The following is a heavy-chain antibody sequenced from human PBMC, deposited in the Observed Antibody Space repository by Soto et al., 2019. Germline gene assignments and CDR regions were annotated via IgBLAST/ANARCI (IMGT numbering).Heavy chain of an antibody. CDR1: GGSISSSSYY. CDR2: IYYSGST. D-gene: IGHD3-22*01. V-gene: IGHV4-39*01. J-gene: IGHJ4*02. CDR3: ARLYYYDSSGYWGLFDY. Sequence: SETLSLTCTVSGGSISSSSYYWGWIRQPPGKGLEWIGSIYYSGSTYYNPSLKSRVTISVDTSKNQFSLKLSSVTAADTAVYYCARLYYYDSSGYWGLFDYWGQGTMVT.